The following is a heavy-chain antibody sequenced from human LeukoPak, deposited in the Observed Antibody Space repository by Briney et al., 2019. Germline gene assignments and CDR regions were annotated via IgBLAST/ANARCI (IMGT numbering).Heavy chain of an antibody. CDR2: IYHTGST. J-gene: IGHJ3*02. CDR3: ARATGGGVTLVRGVIYYAFDI. D-gene: IGHD3-10*01. V-gene: IGHV4-4*02. Sequence: PSGTLSLTCVVSGGPISSNKWGSWVRQSPGKGLEWIGEIYHTGSTNYNSSLKNRVTISVDKSNNQISLKLTSVTAADTAVYYCARATGGGVTLVRGVIYYAFDIWGQGTKVTVSS. CDR1: GGPISSNKW.